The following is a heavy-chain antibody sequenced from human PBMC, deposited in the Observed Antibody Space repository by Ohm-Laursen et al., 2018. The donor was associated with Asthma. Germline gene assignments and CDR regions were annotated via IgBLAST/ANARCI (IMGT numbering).Heavy chain of an antibody. Sequence: ASSVKVSCKVSGYTLTELSMHWVRQAPGKGLEWMGGFDPEDGETIYAQKFQGRVTMTEDTSTDTAYMELSSLRSEDTAVYYCATARHDYGGNSRVFDYWGQGTLVTVSS. D-gene: IGHD4-23*01. CDR1: GYTLTELS. CDR3: ATARHDYGGNSRVFDY. CDR2: FDPEDGET. J-gene: IGHJ4*02. V-gene: IGHV1-24*01.